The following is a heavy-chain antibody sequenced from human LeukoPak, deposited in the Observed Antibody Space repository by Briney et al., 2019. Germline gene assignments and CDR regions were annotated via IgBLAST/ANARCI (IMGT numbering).Heavy chain of an antibody. CDR1: GYTFNEYY. V-gene: IGHV1-2*02. CDR2: LNPNNGGT. J-gene: IGHJ4*02. Sequence: ASVKVSCKASGYTFNEYYLHRIRQAPGQGLEWMGWLNPNNGGTSDAQKFQGRISMTRDMSISTAYMELSSLRSDDTAVYYCARGPATGDFDYWGQGTLVAVSS. CDR3: ARGPATGDFDY. D-gene: IGHD7-27*01.